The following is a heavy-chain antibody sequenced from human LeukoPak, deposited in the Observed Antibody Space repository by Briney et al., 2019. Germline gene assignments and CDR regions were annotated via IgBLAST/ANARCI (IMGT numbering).Heavy chain of an antibody. V-gene: IGHV3-30*02. J-gene: IGHJ4*02. CDR3: ARAHGYRLYYFDY. CDR2: IRYDGSNK. Sequence: GGSLRLSCGASGFTFSSYGMHWVRQAPGKGLEWVAFIRYDGSNKYYADSVKGRFTISRDNSKNTLYLQMNSLRAEDTAVYYCARAHGYRLYYFDYWGQGTLVTVSS. CDR1: GFTFSSYG. D-gene: IGHD3-16*02.